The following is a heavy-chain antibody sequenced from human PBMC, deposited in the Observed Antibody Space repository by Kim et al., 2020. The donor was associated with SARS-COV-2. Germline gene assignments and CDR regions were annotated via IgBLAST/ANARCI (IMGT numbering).Heavy chain of an antibody. CDR1: GGSFSGYY. J-gene: IGHJ5*02. V-gene: IGHV4-34*01. CDR3: ARGSSYYYDKGRNWFDP. Sequence: SETLSLTCAVYGGSFSGYYWSWIRQPPGKGLEWIGEINHSGSTNYNPSLKSRVTISVDTSKNQFSLKLSSVTAADTAVYYCARGSSYYYDKGRNWFDPWGQGTLVTVSS. D-gene: IGHD3-22*01. CDR2: INHSGST.